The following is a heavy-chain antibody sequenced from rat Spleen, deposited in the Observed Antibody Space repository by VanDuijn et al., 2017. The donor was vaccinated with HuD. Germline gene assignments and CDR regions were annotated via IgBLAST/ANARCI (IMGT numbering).Heavy chain of an antibody. Sequence: EVQLVESDGGLVQPGSSLKLSCAASGFTFSDYAMAWVRQAPKKGLEWVASISTGGGNTYYRDSVKGRFTISRDNAKNTLYLQMDSLRSEDTATYYCAKARRVYPSFDYWGQGVMVTVSS. V-gene: IGHV5S13*01. J-gene: IGHJ2*01. CDR2: ISTGGGNT. CDR3: AKARRVYPSFDY. D-gene: IGHD1-11*01. CDR1: GFTFSDYA.